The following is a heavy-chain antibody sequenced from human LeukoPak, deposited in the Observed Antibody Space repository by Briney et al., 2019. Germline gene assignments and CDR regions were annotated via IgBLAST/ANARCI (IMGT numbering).Heavy chain of an antibody. V-gene: IGHV3-11*01. J-gene: IGHJ6*02. CDR1: GFTFFNYA. CDR3: ARDHRPSSWPPDYYYYGMDV. Sequence: GGSLRLSCAASGFTFFNYAMSWIRQAPGKGLEWVSYISSSGSTIYYADSVKGRFTISRDNAKNSLYLRMNSLRAEDTAVYYCARDHRPSSWPPDYYYYGMDVWGQGTTVTVSS. CDR2: ISSSGSTI. D-gene: IGHD6-13*01.